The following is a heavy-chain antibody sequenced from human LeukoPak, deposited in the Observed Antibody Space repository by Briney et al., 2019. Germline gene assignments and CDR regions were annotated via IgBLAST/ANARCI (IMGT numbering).Heavy chain of an antibody. CDR3: ARGGGYAWDY. CDR1: GFTVSSNY. J-gene: IGHJ4*02. V-gene: IGHV3-21*01. Sequence: AGGSLRLSCAASGFTVSSNYMSWVRQAPGKGLEWVSSISSSSSYIYYADSVKGRFTISRDNARNSLYLQMNSLRADDTAVYYCARGGGYAWDYWGQGTLVTVSS. D-gene: IGHD5-12*01. CDR2: ISSSSSYI.